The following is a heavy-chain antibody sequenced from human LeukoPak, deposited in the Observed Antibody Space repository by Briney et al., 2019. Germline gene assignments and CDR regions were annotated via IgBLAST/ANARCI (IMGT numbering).Heavy chain of an antibody. J-gene: IGHJ4*02. CDR1: GLPIADFA. Sequence: GESLRLSCVASGLPIADFAMHWVRQAPGKGLEWVSLISGDGVSTFYADSVKGRFSISRDNSKNSLPLEMNSPRTEDTAMYYCARESGKFDYWGQGTLVAVSS. CDR2: ISGDGVST. CDR3: ARESGKFDY. V-gene: IGHV3-43*02.